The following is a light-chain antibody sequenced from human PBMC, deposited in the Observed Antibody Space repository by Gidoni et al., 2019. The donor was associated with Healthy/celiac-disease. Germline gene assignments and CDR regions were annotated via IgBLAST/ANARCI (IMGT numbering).Light chain of an antibody. CDR1: ALPKQY. CDR3: QSADSSGTYVV. V-gene: IGLV3-25*03. CDR2: KDS. J-gene: IGLJ2*01. Sequence: SYELTQPPSVSVSPGQTARITCSGHALPKQYAYWYQQKPGQAPVPVIYKDSERPSGIPERFSCSSSGTTVTLTISGVQAEDEADYYCQSADSSGTYVVFGGGTKLTVL.